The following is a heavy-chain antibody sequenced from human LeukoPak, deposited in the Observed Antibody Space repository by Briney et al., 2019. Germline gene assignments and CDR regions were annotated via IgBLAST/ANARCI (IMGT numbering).Heavy chain of an antibody. CDR1: GFTFSSYW. CDR2: INSDGSST. J-gene: IGHJ5*02. V-gene: IGHV3-74*01. D-gene: IGHD1-26*01. CDR3: VRGVGGDSRFDP. Sequence: PGGSLRLSCAASGFTFSSYWMHWVRQAPRKGLVWVSRINSDGSSTRYADSVKGRFTISRDNAKNTLYLQMNSLRAEDTAVYYCVRGVGGDSRFDPWGQGTLVTVSS.